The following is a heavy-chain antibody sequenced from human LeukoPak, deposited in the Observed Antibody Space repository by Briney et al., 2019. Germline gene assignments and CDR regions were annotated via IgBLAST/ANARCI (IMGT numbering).Heavy chain of an antibody. CDR2: IKQDGSET. J-gene: IGHJ4*02. Sequence: GGSLRLSCAASRFTLSNYWMSWVRQAPGKGLEWVANIKQDGSETYYVDSVKGRFTISRDNAKNSLSLQMNCLRAEDTAVYYCARQRGSGCLDYWGQGNLVTVSS. CDR1: RFTLSNYW. V-gene: IGHV3-7*01. D-gene: IGHD6-19*01. CDR3: ARQRGSGCLDY.